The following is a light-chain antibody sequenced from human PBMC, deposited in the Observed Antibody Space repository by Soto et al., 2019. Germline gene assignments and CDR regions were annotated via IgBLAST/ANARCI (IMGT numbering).Light chain of an antibody. CDR3: SSYTSRRTLV. Sequence: QSALTQPASASGSPGQSITISCTGTTSDVGGYNSVSWYQQHPGKAPKVMIYDVSDRPSRVSNRFSGSKSGNTASLTIYGLQAEDEADYYCSSYTSRRTLVFGTGTKLTVL. CDR2: DVS. J-gene: IGLJ1*01. CDR1: TSDVGGYNS. V-gene: IGLV2-14*01.